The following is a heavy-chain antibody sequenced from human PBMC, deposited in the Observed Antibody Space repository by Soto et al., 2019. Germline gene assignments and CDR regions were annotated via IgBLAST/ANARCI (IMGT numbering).Heavy chain of an antibody. CDR2: IMPIFRTP. CDR1: VGTFSNAA. J-gene: IGHJ6*02. D-gene: IGHD5-12*01. CDR3: ARDKDRLQLGGNYYSILDI. V-gene: IGHV1-69*13. Sequence: LVKVSCKAVVGTFSNAAISWVRQVHGQGLEWMGGIMPIFRTPDYAQKFQGRVTVTADESTSTAYMELSGLRSDDTAVYYCARDKDRLQLGGNYYSILDIWGQGITVTLS.